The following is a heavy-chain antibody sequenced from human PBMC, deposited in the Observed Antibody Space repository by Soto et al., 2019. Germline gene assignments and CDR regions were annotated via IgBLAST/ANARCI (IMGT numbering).Heavy chain of an antibody. J-gene: IGHJ5*02. CDR3: ASSIRYSSSWYDRGFDP. Sequence: GASVKVSCKASGYTFTSYDINWVRQATGQGLEWMGWMNPNSGNTGYAQKFQGRVTMTRNTSISTAYMELSSLRSEDTAVYYCASSIRYSSSWYDRGFDPWGQGTLVTAPQ. D-gene: IGHD6-13*01. CDR2: MNPNSGNT. V-gene: IGHV1-8*01. CDR1: GYTFTSYD.